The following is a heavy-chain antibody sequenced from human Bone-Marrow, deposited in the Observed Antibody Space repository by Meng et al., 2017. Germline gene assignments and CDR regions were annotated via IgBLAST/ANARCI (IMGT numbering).Heavy chain of an antibody. J-gene: IGHJ5*02. V-gene: IGHV4-39*06. Sequence: RLQLQESGPGLVKPSETLSLTCTVSGGSISSSGYYWGWIRQPPGKGLEWIGSIYYSGSTYYNPSLKSRVTISVDTSKNQFSLKVSSVTAADTAVYYCARGSTNWFDPWGQGILVTVSS. CDR2: IYYSGST. CDR3: ARGSTNWFDP. CDR1: GGSISSSGYY.